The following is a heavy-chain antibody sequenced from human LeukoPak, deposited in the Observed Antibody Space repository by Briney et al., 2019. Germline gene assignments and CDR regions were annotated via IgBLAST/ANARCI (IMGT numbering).Heavy chain of an antibody. Sequence: SQTLSLTCAISGDSVSSNSAAWNWIRQSPSRGLEWLGGAYYRSMWYNDYAVSVQSRININPDTSNNQFSLQLNSVTPEDTAVYYCARDPILWFGEFSQILMGAFDIWGQGTVVSVSS. CDR1: GDSVSSNSAA. J-gene: IGHJ3*02. V-gene: IGHV6-1*01. CDR3: ARDPILWFGEFSQILMGAFDI. D-gene: IGHD3-10*01. CDR2: AYYRSMWYN.